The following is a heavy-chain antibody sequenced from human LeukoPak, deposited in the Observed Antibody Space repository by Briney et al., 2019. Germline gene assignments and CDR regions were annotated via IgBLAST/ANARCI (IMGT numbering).Heavy chain of an antibody. CDR2: FYTSGST. Sequence: PSETLSLTCTVSGGSISSYYWSWIRQPAGKGLEWIGRFYTSGSTNYNPSLKSRVTMSVDTSKNQFSLKLSSVTAADTAVYYCAREPRGRSGSFYMWDYWGQGTLVTVSS. D-gene: IGHD3-10*01. CDR3: AREPRGRSGSFYMWDY. CDR1: GGSISSYY. J-gene: IGHJ4*02. V-gene: IGHV4-4*07.